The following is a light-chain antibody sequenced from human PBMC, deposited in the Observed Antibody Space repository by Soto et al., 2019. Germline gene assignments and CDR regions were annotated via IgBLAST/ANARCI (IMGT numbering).Light chain of an antibody. Sequence: QSALTQPASVSGSPGQSITISCTGTSSDIGGYDYVSWYQHHPGKAPKLMLYEVSNRPSGVSNRFSGSKSGDTASLIISGFQAEDEADYYCSSYTSTSTLVFGGGTQLTVL. V-gene: IGLV2-14*01. CDR2: EVS. CDR3: SSYTSTSTLV. J-gene: IGLJ7*01. CDR1: SSDIGGYDY.